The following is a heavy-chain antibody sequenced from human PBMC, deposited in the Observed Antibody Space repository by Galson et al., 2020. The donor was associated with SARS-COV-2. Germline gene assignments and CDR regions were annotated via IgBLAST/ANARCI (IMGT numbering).Heavy chain of an antibody. CDR2: IRNKLHGGTI. CDR3: TRDLSVVFRAFDI. J-gene: IGHJ3*02. D-gene: IGHD3-22*01. CDR1: GFTFGDYH. V-gene: IGHV3-49*04. Sequence: GESLKISCTASGFTFGDYHMSWVRQAPGKGLEWVAFIRNKLHGGTIEYAASVKGRFTISRDDSKSIAYLQMNSLKTEDTAVYYCTRDLSVVFRAFDIWGQGTMVTVSS.